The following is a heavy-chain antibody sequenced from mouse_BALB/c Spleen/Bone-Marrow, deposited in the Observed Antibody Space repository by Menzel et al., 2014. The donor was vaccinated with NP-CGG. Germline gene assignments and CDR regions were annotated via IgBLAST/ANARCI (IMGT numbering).Heavy chain of an antibody. J-gene: IGHJ4*01. D-gene: IGHD2-14*01. CDR1: GYTFTSYW. Sequence: VQLQQSGAELAKPGASVKMSCKASGYTFTSYWMHWVKQRPGQGLEWIGYINPSTGYTEYNQKFKDKATLTADKSSSTAYMQLSSLTSEDSAVYYCARPYRYGYYVMDYWGQGTSVTVSS. CDR2: INPSTGYT. CDR3: ARPYRYGYYVMDY. V-gene: IGHV1-7*01.